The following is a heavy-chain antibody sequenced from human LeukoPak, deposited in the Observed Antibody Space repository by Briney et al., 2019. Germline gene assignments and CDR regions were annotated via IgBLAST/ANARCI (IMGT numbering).Heavy chain of an antibody. Sequence: ASVKVPCKASGHIFSGYYIHWVRQAPGQGLEWMGWIHPINGGTNYAQKFKGRVTMTRDTSISTAFMDLSRLTSDDTAVYYCARDPEMATIDFDYWGQGTLVTVSS. D-gene: IGHD5-24*01. V-gene: IGHV1-2*02. CDR1: GHIFSGYY. CDR2: IHPINGGT. J-gene: IGHJ4*02. CDR3: ARDPEMATIDFDY.